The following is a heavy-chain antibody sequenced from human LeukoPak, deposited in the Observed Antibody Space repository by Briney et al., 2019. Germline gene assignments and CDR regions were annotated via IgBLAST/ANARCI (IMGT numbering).Heavy chain of an antibody. CDR1: GGSISSSSYY. CDR2: IYYSVST. Sequence: SETLSLTCTVSGGSISSSSYYWGWIRQPPGKGLEWIGSIYYSVSTYYNPSLKSRVTISVDTSKNQFSLKLSSVTAADTAVYYCARGVWFGELFNFDYWGQGTLVTVSS. CDR3: ARGVWFGELFNFDY. V-gene: IGHV4-39*07. D-gene: IGHD3-10*01. J-gene: IGHJ4*02.